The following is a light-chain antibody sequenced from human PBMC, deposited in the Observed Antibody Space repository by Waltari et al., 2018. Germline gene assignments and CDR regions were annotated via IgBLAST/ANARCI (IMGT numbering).Light chain of an antibody. V-gene: IGKV2-28*01. CDR2: LVS. CDR3: MQTLQSLT. Sequence: DIVMTQSTLSLPVTPGEPAYISCRSRQSILHSNGYTSLSWYLQKAGHSPQLLIYLVSNRSSGVPDMFSGSGSRTDFTLKISRVEADDVGVYYCMQTLQSLTLGQGTKVEI. J-gene: IGKJ1*01. CDR1: QSILHSNGYTS.